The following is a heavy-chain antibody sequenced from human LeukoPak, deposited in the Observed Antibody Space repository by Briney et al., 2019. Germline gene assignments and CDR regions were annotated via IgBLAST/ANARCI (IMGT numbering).Heavy chain of an antibody. V-gene: IGHV4-34*01. J-gene: IGHJ4*02. Sequence: PSETLSLTCAVYGESFSGYYWSWIRQPPGKGLEWIGEINHSGSTNYNPSLTGRVAISIDTSKNQFSLKLRSVTAADAALYYCASHRLGCSGGSCYTVGFDYWGRGTLVTVSS. CDR1: GESFSGYY. CDR3: ASHRLGCSGGSCYTVGFDY. D-gene: IGHD2-15*01. CDR2: INHSGST.